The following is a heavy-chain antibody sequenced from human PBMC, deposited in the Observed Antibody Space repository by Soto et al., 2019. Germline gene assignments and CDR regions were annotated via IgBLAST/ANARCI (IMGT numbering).Heavy chain of an antibody. D-gene: IGHD3-3*01. V-gene: IGHV4-30-4*01. Sequence: SQTLSLTCTVSGGSISSGDYYWSWIRQPPGKGLEWIGYIYYSGSTYYNPSLKSRVTISVDTSKNQFSLKLSSVTAADTAVYYCARVRITIFGVVNWFDPWGQGTLVTVSS. CDR1: GGSISSGDYY. CDR2: IYYSGST. J-gene: IGHJ5*02. CDR3: ARVRITIFGVVNWFDP.